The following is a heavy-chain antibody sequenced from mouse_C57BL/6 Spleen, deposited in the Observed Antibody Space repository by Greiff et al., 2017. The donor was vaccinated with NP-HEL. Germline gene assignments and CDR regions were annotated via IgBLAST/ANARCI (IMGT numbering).Heavy chain of an antibody. D-gene: IGHD1-1*01. V-gene: IGHV1-26*01. CDR1: GYTFTDYY. CDR2: INPNNGGT. J-gene: IGHJ1*03. Sequence: EVQLQQSEPELVKPGASVKISCKASGYTFTDYYMNWVKQSHGKSLEWIGDINPNNGGTSYNQKFKGKATLTVDKSSSTAYMELRSLTSEDSAVYYCARRYGSSYWYFDVWGTGTTVTVSS. CDR3: ARRYGSSYWYFDV.